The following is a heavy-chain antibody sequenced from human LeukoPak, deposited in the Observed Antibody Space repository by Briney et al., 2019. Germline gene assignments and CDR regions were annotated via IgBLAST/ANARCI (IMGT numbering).Heavy chain of an antibody. CDR1: GFTFSSYA. CDR2: ISGSGGST. J-gene: IGHJ4*02. Sequence: PGGSLRLSCAASGFTFSSYAMSWVRQAPGKGLEWVSAISGSGGSTYYADSVKGRFTISRDNAKNSLYLQMNSLRAEDTALYYCARATGYYNYYYFDYWGQGTLVTVSS. D-gene: IGHD3-9*01. V-gene: IGHV3-23*01. CDR3: ARATGYYNYYYFDY.